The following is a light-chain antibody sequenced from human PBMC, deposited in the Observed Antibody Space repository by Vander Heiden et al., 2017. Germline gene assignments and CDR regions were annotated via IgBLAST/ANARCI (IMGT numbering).Light chain of an antibody. J-gene: IGKJ4*01. Sequence: EIELTQSPGTLSLSPGERATLSCRASQSFSGTYLAWYQQRPGQAPRLLIYGASMRATGIPDRFSGSGSGTDFTLTISRLEPEDFAVYYCQQYGSSLLTFGGGTKVEIK. CDR3: QQYGSSLLT. CDR2: GAS. V-gene: IGKV3-20*01. CDR1: QSFSGTY.